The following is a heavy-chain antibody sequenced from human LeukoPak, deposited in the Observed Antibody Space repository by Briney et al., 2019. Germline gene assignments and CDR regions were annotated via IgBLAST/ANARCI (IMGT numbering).Heavy chain of an antibody. CDR3: AKRGVVIRVILVGFHKQAYYFDS. CDR1: GFTVSSNY. J-gene: IGHJ4*02. V-gene: IGHV3-66*04. CDR2: MYGAGST. Sequence: GGSLRLSCAASGFTVSSNYMTWVRQAPGKGLEWVSLMYGAGSTHYADSVRGRFTISRDNSKNTVYVQMNSLRAEDTAVYFCAKRGVVIRVILVGFHKQAYYFDSWGQGALVTVSS. D-gene: IGHD3-10*01.